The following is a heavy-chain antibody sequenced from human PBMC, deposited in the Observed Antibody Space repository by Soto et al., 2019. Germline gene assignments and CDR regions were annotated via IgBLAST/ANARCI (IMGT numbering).Heavy chain of an antibody. D-gene: IGHD2-2*01. Sequence: GGSLRLSCAASGLTFDDYTIHWVRQVPGKGLEWVSLISWDGGSTYYADSVKGRFTISRDNSKNSLYLQMNSLRAEDTAMYYCAKDIWSRGSTRLFYYYYGMDVWGQGTTVTVSS. CDR1: GLTFDDYT. CDR3: AKDIWSRGSTRLFYYYYGMDV. J-gene: IGHJ6*02. V-gene: IGHV3-43*01. CDR2: ISWDGGST.